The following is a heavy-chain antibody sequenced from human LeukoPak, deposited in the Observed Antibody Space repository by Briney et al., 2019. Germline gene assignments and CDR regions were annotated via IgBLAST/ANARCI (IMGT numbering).Heavy chain of an antibody. CDR1: GFTFGSYG. Sequence: GGSLRLSCAASGFTFGSYGMHWVRQAPGKGLEWVAVISYDGSNKYYADSVQGRFTISRDNSKNTLYLQMNSLRAEDTAVYYCAKENLSGSYYYFDYWGQGTLVTVSS. CDR2: ISYDGSNK. V-gene: IGHV3-30*18. CDR3: AKENLSGSYYYFDY. D-gene: IGHD1-26*01. J-gene: IGHJ4*02.